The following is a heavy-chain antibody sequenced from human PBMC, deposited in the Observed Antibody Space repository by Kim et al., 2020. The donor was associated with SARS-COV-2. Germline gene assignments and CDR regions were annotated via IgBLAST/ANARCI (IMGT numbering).Heavy chain of an antibody. J-gene: IGHJ5*02. V-gene: IGHV4-39*01. CDR3: ARLPSVAGWFDP. D-gene: IGHD2-15*01. CDR2: IYYSGST. CDR1: GGSISSSSYY. Sequence: SETLSLTCTVSGGSISSSSYYWGWIRQPPGKGLEWIGSIYYSGSTYYNPSLKSRVTISVDTSKNQFSLKLSSVTAADTAVYYCARLPSVAGWFDPWGQGTLVTVSS.